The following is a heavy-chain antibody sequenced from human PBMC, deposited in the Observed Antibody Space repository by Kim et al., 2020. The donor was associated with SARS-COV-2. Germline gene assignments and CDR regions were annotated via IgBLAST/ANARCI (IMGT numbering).Heavy chain of an antibody. CDR3: VKDEDTAILGGMDV. V-gene: IGHV3-64D*09. D-gene: IGHD5-18*01. J-gene: IGHJ6*02. Sequence: ANSVKGRFTISRDNSKNTRYLQMSSRRAEDTAVYYCVKDEDTAILGGMDVWGQGTTVTVSS.